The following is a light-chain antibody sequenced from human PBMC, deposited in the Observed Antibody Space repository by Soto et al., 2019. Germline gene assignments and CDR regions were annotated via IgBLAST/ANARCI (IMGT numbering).Light chain of an antibody. CDR1: QSVSSSY. V-gene: IGKV3-20*01. J-gene: IGKJ1*01. Sequence: EIVLTQSPGPLYLSPGERATLSCMAIQSVSSSYLAWYQQKPGQAPRLLIYGASSRATGIQDRFSGSGSGTDVPLTISRLEPEDFAVYCGQQYGSSPWTFGQGTKVEIK. CDR2: GAS. CDR3: QQYGSSPWT.